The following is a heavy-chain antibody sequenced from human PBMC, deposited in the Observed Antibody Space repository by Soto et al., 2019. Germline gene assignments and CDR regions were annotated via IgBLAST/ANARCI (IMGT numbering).Heavy chain of an antibody. CDR1: GGSISSSSYY. CDR3: ARRYSSGWFYYYGMDV. J-gene: IGHJ6*02. V-gene: IGHV4-39*01. CDR2: IYYSGST. D-gene: IGHD6-19*01. Sequence: SETLSLTCTVSGGSISSSSYYWGWIRQPPGKGLEWIGSIYYSGSTYYNPSLKSRVTIYVDTSKNQFSLKLSSVTAADTAVYYCARRYSSGWFYYYGMDVCGQGTTVTVSS.